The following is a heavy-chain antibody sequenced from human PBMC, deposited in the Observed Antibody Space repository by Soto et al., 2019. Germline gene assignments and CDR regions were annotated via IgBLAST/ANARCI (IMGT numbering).Heavy chain of an antibody. CDR2: MKKDGSEK. V-gene: IGHV3-7*03. J-gene: IGHJ4*02. CDR3: AKLGSGYYTGLYFDY. D-gene: IGHD3-3*01. CDR1: GFSFGDYW. Sequence: EVQLVESGGASVQRGGSLRLSCAASGFSFGDYWMSWVRQVPGKGLEWVAHMKKDGSEKYYVDSVKGRFTVSRDNSRNALYLQMNSLRAEDTAVYYCAKLGSGYYTGLYFDYWGQGTLVTVSS.